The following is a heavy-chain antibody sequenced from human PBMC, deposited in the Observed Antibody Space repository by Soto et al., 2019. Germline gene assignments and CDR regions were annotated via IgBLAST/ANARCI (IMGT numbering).Heavy chain of an antibody. V-gene: IGHV3-7*01. CDR1: GFTFSSYW. J-gene: IGHJ6*02. CDR2: IKQDGSEK. D-gene: IGHD2-15*01. Sequence: EVQLVESGGGLVQPGGSLRLSCAASGFTFSSYWMSWVRQAPGKGLEWVANIKQDGSEKYYVDSVKGRFTISRDNAKNSLYLQMNSLRAEDTAVYYCARAADCSGDSCYSINYYYYYGMDVWGQGTTVTVSS. CDR3: ARAADCSGDSCYSINYYYYYGMDV.